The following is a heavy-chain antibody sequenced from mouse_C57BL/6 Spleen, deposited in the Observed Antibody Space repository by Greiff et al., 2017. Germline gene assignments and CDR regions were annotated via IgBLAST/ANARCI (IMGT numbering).Heavy chain of an antibody. CDR2: IRLKSDNYAT. J-gene: IGHJ4*01. CDR3: TGSYDGYYDYAMDY. CDR1: GFTFSNYW. Sequence: DVMLVESGGGLVQPGGSMKLSCVASGFTFSNYWMNWVRQSPEKGLEWVAQIRLKSDNYATHYAESVKGRFTISRDDSKSSVYLQMNNLRAEDTGIYYCTGSYDGYYDYAMDYWGQGTSVTVSS. D-gene: IGHD2-3*01. V-gene: IGHV6-3*01.